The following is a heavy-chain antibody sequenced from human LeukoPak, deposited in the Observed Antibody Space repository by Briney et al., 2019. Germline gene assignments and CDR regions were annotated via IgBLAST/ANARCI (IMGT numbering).Heavy chain of an antibody. CDR3: AAGRFLEWLLFPFDY. CDR1: GYSFTSYW. D-gene: IGHD3-3*01. V-gene: IGHV5-10-1*01. J-gene: IGHJ4*02. CDR2: IDPSDYYT. Sequence: GESLKISCKGSGYSFTSYWISWVRQMPGKGLEWMGRIDPSDYYTNYSPSFQGHVTISADKSISTAYLRWSSLKASDTAMYYCAAGRFLEWLLFPFDYWGQGTLVTVSS.